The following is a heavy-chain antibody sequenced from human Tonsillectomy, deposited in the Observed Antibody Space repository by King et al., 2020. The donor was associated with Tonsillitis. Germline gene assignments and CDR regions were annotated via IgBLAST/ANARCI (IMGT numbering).Heavy chain of an antibody. D-gene: IGHD3-22*01. J-gene: IGHJ4*02. CDR1: GFTFSSYN. CDR3: ARDPPYNYYDTTVGDY. Sequence: VQLVESGGGLVKPGGSLRLSCAASGFTFSSYNMNWVRQAPGKGLEWVSSLSGRGDFIYYTDSVKGRFTISRDNAKNSLYLQMNSLRAEDTAVYYCARDPPYNYYDTTVGDYWGQGTLVTVSS. V-gene: IGHV3-21*01. CDR2: LSGRGDFI.